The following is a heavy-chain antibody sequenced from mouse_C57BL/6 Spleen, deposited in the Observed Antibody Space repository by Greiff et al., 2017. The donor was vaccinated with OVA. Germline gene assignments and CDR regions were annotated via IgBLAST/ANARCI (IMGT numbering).Heavy chain of an antibody. D-gene: IGHD2-3*01. CDR3: ARGGLLRGYFDY. CDR1: GYSITSGYY. J-gene: IGHJ2*01. CDR2: ISYDGSN. V-gene: IGHV3-6*01. Sequence: ESGPGLVKPSQSLSLTCSVTGYSITSGYYWNWIRQFPGNKLEWMGYISYDGSNNYNPFLKNRISITRDTSKNQFFLKLNSVTTEDTATYYCARGGLLRGYFDYWGQGTTLTVSS.